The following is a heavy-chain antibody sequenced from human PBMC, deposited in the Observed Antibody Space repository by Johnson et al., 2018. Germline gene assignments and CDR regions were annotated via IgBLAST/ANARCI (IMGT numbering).Heavy chain of an antibody. V-gene: IGHV1-69*01. J-gene: IGHJ6*02. Sequence: QVQLVQSGAEVKKPGSSVKVSCKASGGTFSSYTITWVRQAPGQGLEWMGGIIPIFGAANYAQKFQGRVPITADESTSTAYMELSSLRSEDTAVYYCARMLLWFGELSSYYYYGMDVWGQGTTVTVSS. CDR2: IIPIFGAA. CDR1: GGTFSSYT. CDR3: ARMLLWFGELSSYYYYGMDV. D-gene: IGHD3-10*01.